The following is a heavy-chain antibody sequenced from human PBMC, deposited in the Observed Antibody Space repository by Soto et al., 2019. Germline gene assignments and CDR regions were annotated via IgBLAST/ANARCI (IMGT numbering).Heavy chain of an antibody. D-gene: IGHD3-16*01. CDR1: GFTFSDHY. V-gene: IGHV3-72*01. Sequence: EVQLVESGGGLVQPGGSLRLSCVVSGFTFSDHYMDWVRQAPGKGLEWVGRIRTKARSYTTEYAASVMGRFTISRNDSKNSLFLQMNSLRTKDTAVYYCARDLGGASGGEYCDYWGQGTLVTVSS. CDR2: IRTKARSYTT. CDR3: ARDLGGASGGEYCDY. J-gene: IGHJ4*02.